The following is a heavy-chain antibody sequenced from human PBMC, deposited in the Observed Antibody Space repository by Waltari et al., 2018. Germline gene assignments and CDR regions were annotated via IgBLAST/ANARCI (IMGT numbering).Heavy chain of an antibody. CDR3: AKDGSFVVVPEAMFDYYMDV. CDR2: IRYDGSNA. J-gene: IGHJ6*03. Sequence: QVQLVESGGGVVQPGGSLRLSCAAAGFTFSRYGMRGVSEAPGMGLEGVAFIRYDGSNAYYADSVKGRFTISRDNSKNTLSLQMNSLRAEDTAVYYCAKDGSFVVVPEAMFDYYMDVWGKGTTVSVSS. D-gene: IGHD2-2*01. V-gene: IGHV3-30*02. CDR1: GFTFSRYG.